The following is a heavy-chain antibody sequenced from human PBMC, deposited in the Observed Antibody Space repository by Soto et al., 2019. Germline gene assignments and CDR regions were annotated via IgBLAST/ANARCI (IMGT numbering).Heavy chain of an antibody. V-gene: IGHV1-69*13. J-gene: IGHJ4*02. CDR1: GGTLSSYA. Sequence: SVKVSCKDSGGTLSSYAISWVRQAPGQGLEWMGGIIPIFGTANYAQKFQGRVTITADESTSTAYMELSSLRSEDTAVYYCARGSYYGDYTPFDYWGQGTLVTVSS. CDR2: IIPIFGTA. D-gene: IGHD4-17*01. CDR3: ARGSYYGDYTPFDY.